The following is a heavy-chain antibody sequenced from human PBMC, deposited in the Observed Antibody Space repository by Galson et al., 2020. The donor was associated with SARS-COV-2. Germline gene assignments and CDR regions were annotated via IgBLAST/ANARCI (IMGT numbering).Heavy chain of an antibody. CDR3: ARQAVLRYFDWLLEAPSIDY. J-gene: IGHJ4*02. V-gene: IGHV4-39*01. CDR1: GGSISSSSYY. Sequence: ETLSLTCTVSGGSISSSSYYWGWIRQPPGKGLEWIGSIYYSGSTYYNPSLKSRVTISVDTSKNQFSLKLSSVTAADTAVYYCARQAVLRYFDWLLEAPSIDYWGQGTLVTVPS. D-gene: IGHD3-9*01. CDR2: IYYSGST.